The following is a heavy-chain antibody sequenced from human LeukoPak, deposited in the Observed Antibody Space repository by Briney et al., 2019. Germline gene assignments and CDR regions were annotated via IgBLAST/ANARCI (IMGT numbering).Heavy chain of an antibody. CDR2: IIPIFGTA. V-gene: IGHV1-69*13. Sequence: GASVKVSCKASGYTFTSYGISWVRQAPGQGLEWMGGIIPIFGTANYAQKFQGRVTITADESTSTAYMELSSLRSEDTAVYYCARDSPITIFGYWGQGTLVTVSS. CDR1: GYTFTSYG. D-gene: IGHD3-3*01. J-gene: IGHJ4*02. CDR3: ARDSPITIFGY.